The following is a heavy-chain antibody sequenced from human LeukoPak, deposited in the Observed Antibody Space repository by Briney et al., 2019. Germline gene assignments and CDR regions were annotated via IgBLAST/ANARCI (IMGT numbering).Heavy chain of an antibody. Sequence: PSETLSLTCTVSGGSISSSSYYWGWIRQPPGKGLEWIGYIYYSGGTNYNPSLRSRVTISVDTSKNQFSLRLSSVTAADTAIYYCARAGHSFGTTYDYWGQGTLVTVSS. CDR3: ARAGHSFGTTYDY. D-gene: IGHD1-1*01. CDR1: GGSISSSSYY. V-gene: IGHV4-61*05. CDR2: IYYSGGT. J-gene: IGHJ4*02.